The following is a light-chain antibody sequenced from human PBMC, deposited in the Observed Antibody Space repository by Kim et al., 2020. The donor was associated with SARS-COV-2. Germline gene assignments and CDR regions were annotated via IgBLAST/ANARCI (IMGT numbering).Light chain of an antibody. CDR2: QDS. Sequence: VSLGHTAIIAVSGDRLGEKDACWYQQKPGQSPVLVVYQDSKRRSGIPERFSVSNSGNAATLTISGTQAMDEADYYCQAWDSSTLVFGGGTQLTVL. CDR1: RLGEKD. J-gene: IGLJ2*01. CDR3: QAWDSSTLV. V-gene: IGLV3-1*01.